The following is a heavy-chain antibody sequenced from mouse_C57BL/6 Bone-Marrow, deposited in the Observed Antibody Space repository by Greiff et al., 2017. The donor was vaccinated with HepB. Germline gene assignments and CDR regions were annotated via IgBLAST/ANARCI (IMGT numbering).Heavy chain of an antibody. J-gene: IGHJ2*01. D-gene: IGHD3-1*01. CDR1: GYTFTSYW. V-gene: IGHV1-55*01. CDR3: AREEQLGVYYFDY. CDR2: IYPGSGST. Sequence: QVHVKQPGAELVKPGASVKMSCKASGYTFTSYWITWVKQRPGQGLEWIGDIYPGSGSTNYNEKFKSKATLTVDTSSSTAYMQLSSLTSEDSAVYYCAREEQLGVYYFDYWGQGTTLTVSS.